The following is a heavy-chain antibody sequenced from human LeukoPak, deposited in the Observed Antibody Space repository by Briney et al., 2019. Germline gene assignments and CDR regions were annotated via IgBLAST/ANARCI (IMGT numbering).Heavy chain of an antibody. CDR2: VYGSGRT. J-gene: IGHJ4*02. CDR3: ARDHGDYHIFDY. D-gene: IGHD4-17*01. V-gene: IGHV3-53*01. Sequence: GGSLRLSCAASGFTVSSNYMSWVRQAPGKGLEWVAVVYGSGRTYSADSVRGRFIISRDYSKDMLYLQMNGLRAEDTAVYYCARDHGDYHIFDYWGQGTLVTVSS. CDR1: GFTVSSNY.